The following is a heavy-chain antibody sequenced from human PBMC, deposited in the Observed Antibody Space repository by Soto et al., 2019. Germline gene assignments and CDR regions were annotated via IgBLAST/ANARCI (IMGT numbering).Heavy chain of an antibody. CDR2: IIPIFGTA. D-gene: IGHD6-13*01. Sequence: SVQVSCKASGGTFSIYAISWVRQAPGQGLEWMGGIIPIFGTANYAQKFQGRVTITADESTSTAYMELSSLRSEDTAVYYCARDTGGGAAAYWGQGTLVTGSS. J-gene: IGHJ4*02. CDR1: GGTFSIYA. V-gene: IGHV1-69*01. CDR3: ARDTGGGAAAY.